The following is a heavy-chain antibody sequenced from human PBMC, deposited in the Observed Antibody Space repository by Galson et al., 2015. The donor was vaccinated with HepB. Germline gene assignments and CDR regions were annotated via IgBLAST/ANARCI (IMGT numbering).Heavy chain of an antibody. CDR1: GGSINTYNW. CDR3: ARRTREQWGSQENWFDP. D-gene: IGHD6-19*01. V-gene: IGHV4-4*02. Sequence: SETLSLTCAVSGGSINTYNWWTWVRQSPGKGLEWIGEIYHSGSTNYNPSLKSRVTVSIDMSKNQFSLRLRSVTAADTAVYYCARRTREQWGSQENWFDPWGQGALTSVSS. CDR2: IYHSGST. J-gene: IGHJ5*02.